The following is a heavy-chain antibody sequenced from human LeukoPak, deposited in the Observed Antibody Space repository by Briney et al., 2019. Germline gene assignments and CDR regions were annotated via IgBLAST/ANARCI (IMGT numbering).Heavy chain of an antibody. CDR1: GFTFSGYW. D-gene: IGHD3-22*01. V-gene: IGHV3-7*01. J-gene: IGHJ4*02. CDR3: ATSDDSSGSD. Sequence: GGSLRLSCAASGFTFSGYWMSWVRQAPGKGLEWVANINLDGSVKHYVDSAKDRFTISRDNAKNSLYLQLNYLRAEDTALYYCATSDDSSGSDWGQGTLVTVSS. CDR2: INLDGSVK.